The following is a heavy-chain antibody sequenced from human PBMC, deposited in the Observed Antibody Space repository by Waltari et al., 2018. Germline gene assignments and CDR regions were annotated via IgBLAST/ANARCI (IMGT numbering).Heavy chain of an antibody. Sequence: QVQLVQSGAEVKKPGASVKVSCKASGYTFTSYYMHWVRQAPGQGLEWIGEINHSGSTNYNPSLKSRVTISVDTSKNQFSLKLSSVTAADTAVYYCARGVDYYGMDVWGQGTTVTVSS. V-gene: IGHV1-46*01. J-gene: IGHJ6*02. CDR1: GYTFTSYY. D-gene: IGHD2-15*01. CDR3: ARGVDYYGMDV. CDR2: INHSGST.